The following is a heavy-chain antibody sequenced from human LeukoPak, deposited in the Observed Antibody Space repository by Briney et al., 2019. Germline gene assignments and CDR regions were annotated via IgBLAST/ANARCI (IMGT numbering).Heavy chain of an antibody. J-gene: IGHJ4*02. V-gene: IGHV4-39*01. Sequence: SETLSLTCTASGGSISSSSYYWGWIRQPPGKGLEWIGSIYYSGSTYYNPSLKSRVTISVDTSKNQFSLKLSSVTAADTAVYSCARYPPVYCSGGSCYSRDVDYWGQGTLVTVSS. CDR1: GGSISSSSYY. CDR3: ARYPPVYCSGGSCYSRDVDY. D-gene: IGHD2-15*01. CDR2: IYYSGST.